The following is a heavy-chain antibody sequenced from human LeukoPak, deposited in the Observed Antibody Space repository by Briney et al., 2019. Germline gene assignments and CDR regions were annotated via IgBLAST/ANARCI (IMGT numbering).Heavy chain of an antibody. CDR3: ARKEERRPFDY. V-gene: IGHV5-51*01. Sequence: GESLKISCKGVGYMFNNFWVAWVRQMPGKGLEWMGIIYPGDSDTRYSPSFQGQVTISVDKSIRTAYLQWSSLKASDTAIYYCARKEERRPFDYWGQGTLVTVSS. J-gene: IGHJ4*02. D-gene: IGHD1-1*01. CDR1: GYMFNNFW. CDR2: IYPGDSDT.